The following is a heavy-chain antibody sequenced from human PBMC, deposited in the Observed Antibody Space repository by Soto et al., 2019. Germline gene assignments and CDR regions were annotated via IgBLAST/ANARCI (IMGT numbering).Heavy chain of an antibody. CDR3: ARGLGLGDY. V-gene: IGHV1-46*01. Sequence: QVQLVQSGAEVKKPGGSVKLFCKASGYTFTSYYIHWVRQAPGQGLELIGIINPNGGSTNYAHNYTGSLTVTRDTSTGTVYMELAALTSADTAVYYCARGLGLGDYWGQGTLVLVSS. CDR2: INPNGGST. J-gene: IGHJ4*02. D-gene: IGHD3-9*01. CDR1: GYTFTSYY.